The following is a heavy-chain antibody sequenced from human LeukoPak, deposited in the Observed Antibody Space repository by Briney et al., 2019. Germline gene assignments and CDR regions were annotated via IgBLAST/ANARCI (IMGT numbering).Heavy chain of an antibody. V-gene: IGHV3-23*01. Sequence: GGSLRLSCAASGFTFSNYAMNWVRQAPGKGLEWVSAISGSGGSTYYADSVKGRFTISRDNSKNTLYLQMNSLRAEDTAVYYCAKDRLVRFGAATTDYWGQGTLVTVSS. D-gene: IGHD1-26*01. CDR2: ISGSGGST. CDR1: GFTFSNYA. J-gene: IGHJ4*02. CDR3: AKDRLVRFGAATTDY.